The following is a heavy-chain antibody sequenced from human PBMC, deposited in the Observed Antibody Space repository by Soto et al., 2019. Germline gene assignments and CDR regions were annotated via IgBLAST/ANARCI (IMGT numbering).Heavy chain of an antibody. CDR3: SILSPELRYFDY. D-gene: IGHD1-7*01. CDR2: IYGGGST. Sequence: EVQLVESGGGLVQPGGSLRLSCAASGFTVSSSYMSWVRQAPGKGLEWVSVIYGGGSTYYADSVKGRFTISRDSSKNTLYLQVTRLRAEDTAVYYCSILSPELRYFDYWGQGTLVTVSS. V-gene: IGHV3-66*01. CDR1: GFTVSSSY. J-gene: IGHJ4*02.